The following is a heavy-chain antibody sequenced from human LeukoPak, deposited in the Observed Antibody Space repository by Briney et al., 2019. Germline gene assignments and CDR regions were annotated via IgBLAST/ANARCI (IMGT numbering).Heavy chain of an antibody. Sequence: ASVKVSCKASGYTFTSYYMHWVRQAPGQGLEWMGIINPSGGSTSYAQKFQGRVTMTRDTSTSTVYMELSSLRSEDTAVYYCARDPEFPLHYDLWSGPTNWFDPWGQGTLVTVSS. CDR3: ARDPEFPLHYDLWSGPTNWFDP. D-gene: IGHD3-3*01. J-gene: IGHJ5*02. CDR1: GYTFTSYY. V-gene: IGHV1-46*01. CDR2: INPSGGST.